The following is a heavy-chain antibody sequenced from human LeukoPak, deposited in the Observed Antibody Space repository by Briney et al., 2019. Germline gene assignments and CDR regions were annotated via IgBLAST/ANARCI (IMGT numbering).Heavy chain of an antibody. J-gene: IGHJ4*02. Sequence: GGSLRLSCAASGFTFDDYAMHWVRQAPGKGLEWVSGISWNSGSIGYADSVKGRFTISRDNAKNSLYLQMNSLRAEDTAVYHCARDYGSGGYSYYFDYWGQGTLVTVSS. CDR2: ISWNSGSI. CDR1: GFTFDDYA. V-gene: IGHV3-9*01. D-gene: IGHD3-10*01. CDR3: ARDYGSGGYSYYFDY.